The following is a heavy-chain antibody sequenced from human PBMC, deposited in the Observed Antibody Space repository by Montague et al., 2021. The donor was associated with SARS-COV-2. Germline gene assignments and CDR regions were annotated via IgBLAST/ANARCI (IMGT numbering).Heavy chain of an antibody. V-gene: IGHV6-1*01. CDR2: TYYRSKWYN. J-gene: IGHJ3*01. Sequence: GASLSSDSLPWHWIRPSPSRGLEWLASTYYRSKWYNDSAPSVSGRATVKPDTSRNQFSLHLDSVTPEDTALYFCTRKMDSSFDVWGKGTMVIVSS. CDR1: GASLSSDSLP. D-gene: IGHD2-2*03. CDR3: TRKMDSSFDV.